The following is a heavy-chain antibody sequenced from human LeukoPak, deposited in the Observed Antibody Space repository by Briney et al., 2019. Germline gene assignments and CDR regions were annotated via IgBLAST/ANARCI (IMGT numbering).Heavy chain of an antibody. V-gene: IGHV3-23*01. J-gene: IGHJ4*02. Sequence: GGSLRLSCSASGFTFSSYAMHWVRQAPGKGLEWVSSISTTGGGTYYADSVKGRFTISRDNSKNTLYLQMNSLRAEDTAVYYCAKRCCGGGFCHCMWDYWGQGTLVTVSS. CDR2: ISTTGGGT. CDR3: AKRCCGGGFCHCMWDY. D-gene: IGHD2-21*01. CDR1: GFTFSSYA.